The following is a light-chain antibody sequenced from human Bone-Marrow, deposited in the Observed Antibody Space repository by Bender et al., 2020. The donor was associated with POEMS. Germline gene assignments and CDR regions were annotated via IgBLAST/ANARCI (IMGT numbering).Light chain of an antibody. CDR3: QVWNSDTDPVV. V-gene: IGLV3-21*02. Sequence: SYVLTQPPSVSVAPGQTARITCGGNGIGSKSVTWYQLKPGQAPALVVYDESDRPSGIPERFSGSNSGNTATLIINRVEAGDEADYYCQVWNSDTDPVVFGGGTRLTVL. J-gene: IGLJ2*01. CDR2: DES. CDR1: GIGSKS.